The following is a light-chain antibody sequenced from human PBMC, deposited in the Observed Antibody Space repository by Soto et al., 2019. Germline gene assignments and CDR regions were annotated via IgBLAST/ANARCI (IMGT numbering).Light chain of an antibody. V-gene: IGKV3-11*01. Sequence: ENVWTQSPGTMSLSPGQRGTLSCRASQSVSRNYLAWYQQKPGQAPRLLIYDASNRATGIPARFSVIGSGTDFTLTISSIDPEDFAVDYCQRRSNWITFGQGTRLEIK. J-gene: IGKJ5*01. CDR3: QRRSNWIT. CDR1: QSVSRNY. CDR2: DAS.